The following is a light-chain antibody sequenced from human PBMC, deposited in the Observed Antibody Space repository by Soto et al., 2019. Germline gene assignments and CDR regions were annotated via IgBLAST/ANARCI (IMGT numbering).Light chain of an antibody. V-gene: IGKV1-33*01. CDR3: QQYDNFPRAII. J-gene: IGKJ5*01. CDR2: DAS. CDR1: QDISSY. Sequence: DIQLTQSPSSLSASVGDRVTITCQASQDISSYINWYQKKPGRAPKLLIYDASNLETGVPSRLSGSGSGTDFTFTISSLLPEDIATYYCQQYDNFPRAIIFGQGTRLEIK.